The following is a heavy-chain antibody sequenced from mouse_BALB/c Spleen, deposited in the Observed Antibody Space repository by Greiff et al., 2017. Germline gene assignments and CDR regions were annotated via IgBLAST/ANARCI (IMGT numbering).Heavy chain of an antibody. Sequence: EVHLVESGGGLVKPGGSLKLSCAASGFTFSDYYMYWVRQTPEKRLEWVATISDGGSYTYYPDSVKGRFTISRDNAKNNLYLQMSSLKSEDTAMYYCARDKGAYYGNLYAMDYWGQGTSVTVSS. V-gene: IGHV5-4*02. CDR1: GFTFSDYY. CDR3: ARDKGAYYGNLYAMDY. J-gene: IGHJ4*01. D-gene: IGHD2-10*01. CDR2: ISDGGSYT.